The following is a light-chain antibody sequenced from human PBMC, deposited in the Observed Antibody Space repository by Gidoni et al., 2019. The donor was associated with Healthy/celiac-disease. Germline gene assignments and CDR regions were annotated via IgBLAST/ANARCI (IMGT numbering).Light chain of an antibody. CDR3: QKYYSTPRT. CDR2: WAS. V-gene: IGKV4-1*01. CDR1: HSVFYISNNQHY. J-gene: IGKJ1*01. Sequence: IMMPHSPSSLAVSLGERATINCTSSHSVFYISNNQHYLAWYQQKPGQPPKLLIYWASTRKAGVPDRFSGSGSGKDFTLTISSLQAEDVAVYYCQKYYSTPRTFGQGTKVEIK.